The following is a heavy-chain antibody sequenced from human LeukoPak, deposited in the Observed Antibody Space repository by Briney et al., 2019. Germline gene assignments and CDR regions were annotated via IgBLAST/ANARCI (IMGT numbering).Heavy chain of an antibody. V-gene: IGHV3-11*01. CDR3: ARAAAAGFYYYYGMDV. CDR1: GFTFSDYY. Sequence: PGGSLRLSCAASGFTFSDYYMSWIRQAPGKGLEWVSYISSSGSTIYYADSVKGRFTISRDNAKNSLYLQMNSLRAEDTAVYYCARAAAAGFYYYYGMDVWGQGTTVTVSS. CDR2: ISSSGSTI. D-gene: IGHD6-13*01. J-gene: IGHJ6*02.